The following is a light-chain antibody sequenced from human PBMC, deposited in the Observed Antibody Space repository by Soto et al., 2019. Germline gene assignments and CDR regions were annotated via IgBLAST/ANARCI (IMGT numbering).Light chain of an antibody. V-gene: IGKV3-15*01. CDR1: QSVNAN. CDR2: GAS. CDR3: QPYNTWLWT. Sequence: EVVMTQSPATLSVSPGERATLSCRASQSVNANLARYQQKPGQAPRLLIHGASNRATGIPARFSGSGFGTEFILTISRRQSEYFAVYYCQPYNTWLWTCGQGTQVEIK. J-gene: IGKJ1*01.